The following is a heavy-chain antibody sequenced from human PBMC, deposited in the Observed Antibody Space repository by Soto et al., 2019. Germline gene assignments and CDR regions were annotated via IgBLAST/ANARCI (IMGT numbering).Heavy chain of an antibody. Sequence: SETLSLTCTVSGGSISSYYWSWIRQPPGKGLEWIGYIYCSGSTNYNPSLKSRVTISVDTSKNQFSLKLSSVTAADTAVYYCARRDYGDYVFDYWGQGTLVTVSS. D-gene: IGHD4-17*01. V-gene: IGHV4-59*08. CDR2: IYCSGST. CDR3: ARRDYGDYVFDY. J-gene: IGHJ4*02. CDR1: GGSISSYY.